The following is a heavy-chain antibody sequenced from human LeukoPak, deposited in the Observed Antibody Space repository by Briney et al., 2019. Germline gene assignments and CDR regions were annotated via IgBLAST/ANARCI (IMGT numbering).Heavy chain of an antibody. D-gene: IGHD6-13*01. CDR1: GYTFTSYD. Sequence: ASVKVSCKASGYTFTSYDINWVRQATGQGLEWMGWMNPNSGNTGYAQKFQGRVTTTRNTSISTAYMELSSLRSEDTAVYYCARVSGSSWYYYYYMDVWGKGTTVTVSS. CDR3: ARVSGSSWYYYYYMDV. V-gene: IGHV1-8*01. J-gene: IGHJ6*03. CDR2: MNPNSGNT.